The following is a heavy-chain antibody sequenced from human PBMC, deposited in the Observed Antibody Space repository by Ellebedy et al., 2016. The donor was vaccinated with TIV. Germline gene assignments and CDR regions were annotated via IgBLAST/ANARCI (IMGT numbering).Heavy chain of an antibody. D-gene: IGHD4-17*01. J-gene: IGHJ6*02. CDR1: GGTFSSYA. CDR2: IIPIFGTA. V-gene: IGHV1-69*13. Sequence: SVKVSCXASGGTFSSYAISWVRQAPGQGLEWMGGIIPIFGTANYAQKFQGRVTITADESTSTAYMELSSLRSEDTAVYYCARDLLLDTVTTDYYYGMDVWGQGTTVTVSS. CDR3: ARDLLLDTVTTDYYYGMDV.